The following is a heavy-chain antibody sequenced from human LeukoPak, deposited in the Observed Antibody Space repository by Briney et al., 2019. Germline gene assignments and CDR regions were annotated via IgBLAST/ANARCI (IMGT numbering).Heavy chain of an antibody. CDR3: ARDSGRITMIVVVTLPDY. D-gene: IGHD3-22*01. Sequence: GRSLRLSCAASGFTFSSYAMHWVRQAPGKGLEWVAVISYDGSNKYYADSVKGRFTISRDNSKNTLYLQMNSLRAEDTAVYYCARDSGRITMIVVVTLPDYWGQGTLVAVSS. CDR1: GFTFSSYA. V-gene: IGHV3-30-3*01. CDR2: ISYDGSNK. J-gene: IGHJ4*02.